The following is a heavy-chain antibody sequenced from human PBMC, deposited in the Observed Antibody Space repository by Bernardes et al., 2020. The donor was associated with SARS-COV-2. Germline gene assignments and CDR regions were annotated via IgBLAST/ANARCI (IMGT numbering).Heavy chain of an antibody. Sequence: SETLSLTCTVSGGSISSSSYYWGWIRQPPGKGLEWIGSIYYSGSTYYNPSLKSRVTICVDTSKNQFSLKLSSVIAADTAVYYCARHLKRITLFGVVYNWFDPWGQGTLVTVSS. CDR1: GGSISSSSYY. CDR3: ARHLKRITLFGVVYNWFDP. V-gene: IGHV4-39*01. J-gene: IGHJ5*02. D-gene: IGHD3-3*01. CDR2: IYYSGST.